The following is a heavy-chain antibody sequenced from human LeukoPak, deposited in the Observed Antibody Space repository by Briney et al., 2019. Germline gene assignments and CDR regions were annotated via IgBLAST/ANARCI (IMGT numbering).Heavy chain of an antibody. J-gene: IGHJ3*02. CDR1: GGSFSGYY. CDR3: ARVTPSTPQDPPYSSGWAPGI. V-gene: IGHV4-34*01. D-gene: IGHD6-19*01. Sequence: SETLSLTCADYGGSFSGYYWSWIRQPPGKGLEWIGEINHSGSTNYNPSLKSRVTISVDTSKNQFSLKLSSVTAADTAVYYCARVTPSTPQDPPYSSGWAPGIWGQGTMVTVSS. CDR2: INHSGST.